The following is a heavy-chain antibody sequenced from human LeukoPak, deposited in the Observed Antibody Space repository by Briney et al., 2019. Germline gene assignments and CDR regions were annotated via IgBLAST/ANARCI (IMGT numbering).Heavy chain of an antibody. CDR3: ARDRPISSAWYWYFVL. CDR2: IIPIFGTA. J-gene: IGHJ2*01. D-gene: IGHD6-19*01. V-gene: IGHV1-69*13. Sequence: ASVKVSCKASGGAFSSYAISWMRQAPGQGLEWMGGIIPIFGTANYAQKFQGRVTITADESTSTAYMELSSLRSEDTAVYYCARDRPISSAWYWYFVLWGRRTLVTVSS. CDR1: GGAFSSYA.